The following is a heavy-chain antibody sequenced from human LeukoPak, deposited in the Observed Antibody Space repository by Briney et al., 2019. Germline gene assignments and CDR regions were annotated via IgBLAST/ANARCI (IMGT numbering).Heavy chain of an antibody. D-gene: IGHD5-12*01. CDR3: ARVLEGYDYIPPRFYYYYYMDV. J-gene: IGHJ6*03. CDR2: IKRDGSEK. V-gene: IGHV3-7*01. Sequence: HPGGSLRVSCAASGFTFSSYWMSWVRQAPGKGLEWVANIKRDGSEKYYVDSVKGRFTISRDNAKNSLYLQMNSLRAEDTAVYYCARVLEGYDYIPPRFYYYYYMDVWGKGTTVTISS. CDR1: GFTFSSYW.